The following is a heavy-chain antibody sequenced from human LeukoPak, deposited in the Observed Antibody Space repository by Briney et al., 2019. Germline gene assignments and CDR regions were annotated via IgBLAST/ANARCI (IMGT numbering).Heavy chain of an antibody. CDR1: EFTFSYYT. Sequence: PGGSLRLSCAASEFTFSYYTMNWVRQAPGKGLEWVSSISSGSDYIYYADSVKGRFTISRDNAKDSLYLQMNSLRAEDTAVYYCAKDRLGQWLSPFDYWGQGTLVTVSS. CDR3: AKDRLGQWLSPFDY. V-gene: IGHV3-21*01. CDR2: ISSGSDYI. J-gene: IGHJ4*02. D-gene: IGHD6-19*01.